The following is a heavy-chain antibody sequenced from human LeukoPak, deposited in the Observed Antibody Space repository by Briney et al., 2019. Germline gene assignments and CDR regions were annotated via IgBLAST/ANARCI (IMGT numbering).Heavy chain of an antibody. V-gene: IGHV1-24*01. Sequence: ASVKVSCKVSGYTLTELSMHWVRQAPGKGLEWMGGFDPEDGETIYAQKFQGRVTMTEDTSTDTAYMELSSLRSEDTAVYYCATVSISAAGNFWFDPWGQGTLVTVSS. CDR3: ATVSISAAGNFWFDP. J-gene: IGHJ5*02. D-gene: IGHD6-13*01. CDR1: GYTLTELS. CDR2: FDPEDGET.